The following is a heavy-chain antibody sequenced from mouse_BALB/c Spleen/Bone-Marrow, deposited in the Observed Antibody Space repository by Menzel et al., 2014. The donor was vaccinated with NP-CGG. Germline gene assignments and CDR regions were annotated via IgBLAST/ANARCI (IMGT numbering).Heavy chain of an antibody. CDR1: GYTFTNYY. J-gene: IGHJ4*01. CDR3: TRFPH. CDR2: INPSNGGT. V-gene: IGHV1S81*02. Sequence: VQLQQSGAELVKPGASVKLSCRASGYTFTNYYMYWVKQRPGQGLERIGEINPSNGGTNFNEKFKSKATLTVDKSSSTAYMQLSSPTSEDSAVYYCTRFPHWGQRTSVTVSS.